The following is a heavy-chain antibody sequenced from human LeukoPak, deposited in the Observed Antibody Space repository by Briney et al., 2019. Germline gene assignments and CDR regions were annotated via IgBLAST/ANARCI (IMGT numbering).Heavy chain of an antibody. J-gene: IGHJ4*02. CDR1: GLTVSNNY. CDR3: ARDRHCGGGSCPGL. D-gene: IGHD2-15*01. V-gene: IGHV3-53*01. CDR2: IYSGGST. Sequence: GGSLRLSCAASGLTVSNNYMKWVRQAPGKGLEWVSLIYSGGSTYYADSVKGRFTISRDNPKNTVYLQMNNLRAEDTAVYYCARDRHCGGGSCPGLGGQGTLVTVSS.